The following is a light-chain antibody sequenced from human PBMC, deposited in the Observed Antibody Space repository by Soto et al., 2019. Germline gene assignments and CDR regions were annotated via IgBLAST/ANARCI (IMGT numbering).Light chain of an antibody. CDR3: QQYDNWPPT. J-gene: IGKJ4*01. CDR1: QSIGSK. V-gene: IGKV3D-15*01. CDR2: GAS. Sequence: EIVMTQSPATLSLSPGERSTLSCRASQSIGSKLAWYQQKPGQAPRLLFYGASNRATGIPARFGGSGSGTEFTLTISSLQSEDFAVYSCQQYDNWPPTFGGGTKVDIK.